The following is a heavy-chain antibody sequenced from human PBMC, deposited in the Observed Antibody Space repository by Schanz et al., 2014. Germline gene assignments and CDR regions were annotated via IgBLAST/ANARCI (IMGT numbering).Heavy chain of an antibody. D-gene: IGHD3-9*01. CDR3: AKQIHYDIWTGPRN. Sequence: ASSGFAFTFYAISWTRHAPGQGLEWVSALSGSGGSTYYAASGKGRCTIYRENSKNTLYLQRNSLRAEDTAVYYCAKQIHYDIWTGPRNGGQGTLVDVSA. CDR1: GFAFTFYA. J-gene: IGHJ4*02. CDR2: LSGSGGST. V-gene: IGHV3-23*01.